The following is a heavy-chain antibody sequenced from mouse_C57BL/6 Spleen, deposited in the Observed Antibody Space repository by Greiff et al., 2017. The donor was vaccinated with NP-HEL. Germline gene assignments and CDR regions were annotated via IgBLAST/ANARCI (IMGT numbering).Heavy chain of an antibody. CDR2: IYPRSGNT. CDR3: AREDYGSSYDYFDY. CDR1: GYTFTSYG. D-gene: IGHD1-1*01. Sequence: QVHVKQSGAELARPGASVKLSCKASGYTFTSYGISWVKQRTGQGLEWIGEIYPRSGNTYYNEKFKGKATLTADKSSSTAYMELRSLTSEDSAVYFCAREDYGSSYDYFDYWGQGTTLTVSS. J-gene: IGHJ2*01. V-gene: IGHV1-81*01.